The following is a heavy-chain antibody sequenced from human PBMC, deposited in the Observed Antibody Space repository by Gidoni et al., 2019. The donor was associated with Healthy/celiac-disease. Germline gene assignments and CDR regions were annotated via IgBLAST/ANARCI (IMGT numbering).Heavy chain of an antibody. D-gene: IGHD6-19*01. Sequence: EVQLLESGGGLVQPGGSLRLSCAASGFTFSSYAMSWVRLAPGKGLEWVSAISGSGGSTYYADSVKGRFTISRDNSKNTLYLQMNSLRAEDTAVYYCAKGGKDTRIAVAGNLDYWGQGTLVTVSS. J-gene: IGHJ4*02. CDR3: AKGGKDTRIAVAGNLDY. V-gene: IGHV3-23*01. CDR2: ISGSGGST. CDR1: GFTFSSYA.